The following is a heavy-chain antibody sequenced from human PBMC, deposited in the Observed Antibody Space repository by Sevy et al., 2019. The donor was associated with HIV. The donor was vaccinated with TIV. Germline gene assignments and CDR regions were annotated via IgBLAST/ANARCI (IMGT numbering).Heavy chain of an antibody. CDR1: GFTFNQAW. CDR2: IKTKIYGGTT. Sequence: GGSLRLSCGASGFTFNQAWMDWVRQAPGKGLEWVGRIKTKIYGGTTDYAAPVKGRFTISKDDSESKLYLQMNGLKTEDTAVYYCTDIGQVPFDYWCQGALVTVSS. J-gene: IGHJ4*02. V-gene: IGHV3-15*07. D-gene: IGHD3-10*01. CDR3: TDIGQVPFDY.